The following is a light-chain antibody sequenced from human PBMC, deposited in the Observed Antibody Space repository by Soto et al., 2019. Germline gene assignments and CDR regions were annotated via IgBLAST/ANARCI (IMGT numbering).Light chain of an antibody. CDR1: QSISSW. CDR3: QQYDTYWT. CDR2: KAS. Sequence: DIHRSHSPSTLSASVLYRVTITCRASQSISSWLAWYQQKPGKAPKLLIYKASSLESGVPSRFSGSGSGTEFTLTISSLQPDDFATYYCQQYDTYWTFGQGTKVDIK. V-gene: IGKV1-5*03. J-gene: IGKJ1*01.